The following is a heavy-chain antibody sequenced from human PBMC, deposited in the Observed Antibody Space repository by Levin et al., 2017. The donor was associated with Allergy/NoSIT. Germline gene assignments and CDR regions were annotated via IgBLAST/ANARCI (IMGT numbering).Heavy chain of an antibody. CDR1: GFTFSDYY. CDR3: ARRDGSGSYYPIDY. V-gene: IGHV3-11*01. Sequence: RTGGSLRLSCAASGFTFSDYYMSWIRQAPGKGLEWVSYISSSGSTIYYADSVKGRFTISRDNAKNSLYLQMNSLRAEDTAVYYCARRDGSGSYYPIDYWGQGTLVTVSS. J-gene: IGHJ4*02. D-gene: IGHD3-10*01. CDR2: ISSSGSTI.